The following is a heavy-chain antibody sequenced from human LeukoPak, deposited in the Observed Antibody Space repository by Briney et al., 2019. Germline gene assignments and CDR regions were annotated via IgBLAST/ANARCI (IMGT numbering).Heavy chain of an antibody. CDR3: AKRKGSNHGEFDY. V-gene: IGHV3-23*01. D-gene: IGHD6-13*01. J-gene: IGHJ4*02. CDR1: GFTFSSNA. CDR2: ISGSGGST. Sequence: GASLRLSCAASGFTFSSNAMSWVRQAPGKGLEWVSAISGSGGSTYYADSVKGRLTISRDNSKNTLYLQMNSLRAEDTAVYYCAKRKGSNHGEFDYWGQGTLVTVSS.